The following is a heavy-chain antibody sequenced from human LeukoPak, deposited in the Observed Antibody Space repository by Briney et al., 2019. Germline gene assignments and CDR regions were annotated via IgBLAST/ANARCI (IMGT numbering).Heavy chain of an antibody. CDR1: GGSISSNY. V-gene: IGHV4-59*01. J-gene: IGHJ6*02. CDR2: IYYTGST. D-gene: IGHD6-13*01. Sequence: SETLSLTCTVSGGSISSNYWSWIRQPPGKGLEWIGYIYYTGSTNYNPSLKSRVTISVDTSKNQFSLKLSSVTAADTAVYYCARTPVEQLGPNYYYYGMDVWGQGTTVTVSS. CDR3: ARTPVEQLGPNYYYYGMDV.